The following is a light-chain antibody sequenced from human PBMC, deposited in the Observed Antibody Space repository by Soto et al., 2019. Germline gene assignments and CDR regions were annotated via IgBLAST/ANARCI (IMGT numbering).Light chain of an antibody. CDR3: QKYNSAFALT. Sequence: DIQMTQSPSSLSASVVDRVTITCLASQGISNYLAWYQQKPGNAPKLLIYAASTLQSGVPSRFSGSGSGTDFTLTISSLQPEDVATHYCQKYNSAFALTFGGGTKVDI. V-gene: IGKV1-27*01. J-gene: IGKJ4*01. CDR1: QGISNY. CDR2: AAS.